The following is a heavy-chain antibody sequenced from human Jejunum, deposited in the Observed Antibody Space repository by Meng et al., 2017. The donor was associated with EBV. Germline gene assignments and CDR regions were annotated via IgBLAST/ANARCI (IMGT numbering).Heavy chain of an antibody. CDR3: VRGGDYCLVY. CDR1: GDPIYSGTW. V-gene: IGHV4-4*03. D-gene: IGHD2-21*02. J-gene: IGHJ4*02. CDR2: IYYSGST. Sequence: QVGWSCPGAVTPQGTLSIPWAISGDPIYSGTWWGWARQSPERGLELIGEIYYSGSTNYNPSLKSRVTILVDRSENHFSLHLSSVTAADTAVYYCVRGGDYCLVYWGQGTLVTVSS.